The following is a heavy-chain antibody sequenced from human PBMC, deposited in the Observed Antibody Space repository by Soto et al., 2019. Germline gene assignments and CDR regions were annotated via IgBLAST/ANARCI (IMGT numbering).Heavy chain of an antibody. CDR3: ARERPDGARLDP. CDR1: GGSISSGDYY. V-gene: IGHV4-30-4*01. J-gene: IGHJ5*02. D-gene: IGHD6-6*01. CDR2: IYYSGST. Sequence: QVQLQESGPGLVKPSQTLSLTCTVSGGSISSGDYYWSWIRQPPGKGLEWIGYIYYSGSTFYNPSLKSRVTLSVDTSKNQFSRKLSSVPAADTAVYYCARERPDGARLDPWGQGTLVTVSS.